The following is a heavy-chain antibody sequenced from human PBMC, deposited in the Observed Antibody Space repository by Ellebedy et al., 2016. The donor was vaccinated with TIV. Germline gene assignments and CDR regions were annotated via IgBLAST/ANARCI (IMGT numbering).Heavy chain of an antibody. CDR1: GEFLSGFY. CDR3: AGGGDFVDFAVVEVVTRWFDP. Sequence: MPGGSLRLSCSVSGEFLSGFYWSWIRQHPGKGLEWIGEINHRGITSSNPSLKSRVIISGDTSKNLFSLNLTSVTAADTAVYYCAGGGDFVDFAVVEVVTRWFDPWGQGTLVTVSS. J-gene: IGHJ5*02. D-gene: IGHD2-21*01. CDR2: INHRGIT. V-gene: IGHV4-34*01.